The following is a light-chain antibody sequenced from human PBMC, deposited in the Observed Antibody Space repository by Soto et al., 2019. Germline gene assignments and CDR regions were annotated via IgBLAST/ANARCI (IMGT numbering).Light chain of an antibody. Sequence: QSALTQPASVSGSPGQSITISCTGTSSDVGRYNSVSWYQLHPGKAPRLVIFDVDYRPSGVSDRFSGSKSGNTASLTISGLQAEDEADYYCTSFTSSTTPYVFGPGTKVTVL. CDR3: TSFTSSTTPYV. CDR2: DVD. J-gene: IGLJ1*01. CDR1: SSDVGRYNS. V-gene: IGLV2-14*03.